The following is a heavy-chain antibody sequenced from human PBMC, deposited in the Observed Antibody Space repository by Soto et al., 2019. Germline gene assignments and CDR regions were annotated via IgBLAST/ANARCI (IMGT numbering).Heavy chain of an antibody. CDR2: INPSGGST. J-gene: IGHJ4*02. V-gene: IGHV1-46*03. CDR3: ARGGWGSSWSTTRTFDY. D-gene: IGHD6-13*01. CDR1: GFTFTSYY. Sequence: QVQLVQSGAEVKKPGASVKVSCKASGFTFTSYYMHWVRQAPGQGLEWMGIINPSGGSTSYAQKFKGRVTMARDTSTSTFYMELSSLRSEDTAVYYCARGGWGSSWSTTRTFDYWGQGTLVTVSS.